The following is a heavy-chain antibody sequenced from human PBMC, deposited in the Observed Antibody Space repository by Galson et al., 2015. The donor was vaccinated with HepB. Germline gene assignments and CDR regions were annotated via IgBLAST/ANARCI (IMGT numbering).Heavy chain of an antibody. V-gene: IGHV1-8*01. CDR1: GYTFTSYD. J-gene: IGHJ6*03. CDR3: ARGFPWGVVVTPHYYYYMDV. D-gene: IGHD3-22*01. Sequence: SVKVSCKASGYTFTSYDINWVRQATGQGLEWMGWMNPNSGNTGYAQKFQGRVTMTRNTSISTAYMELSSLRSEDTAVYYCARGFPWGVVVTPHYYYYMDVWGKGTTVTVSS. CDR2: MNPNSGNT.